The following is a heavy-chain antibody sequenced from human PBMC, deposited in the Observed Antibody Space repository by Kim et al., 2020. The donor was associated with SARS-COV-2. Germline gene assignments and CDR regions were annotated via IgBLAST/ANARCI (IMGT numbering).Heavy chain of an antibody. CDR2: IYTSGST. J-gene: IGHJ4*02. V-gene: IGHV4-4*07. CDR3: ARMEYISDWYLVY. Sequence: SETLSLTCTVSGGSISSYYWSWIRQPAGKGLEWIARIYTSGSTNYNPSLTSRVTMTVDTSKNQFSRKLNSVTAAYTAVYYCARMEYISDWYLVYWGQGTLVTVSS. CDR1: GGSISSYY. D-gene: IGHD6-19*01.